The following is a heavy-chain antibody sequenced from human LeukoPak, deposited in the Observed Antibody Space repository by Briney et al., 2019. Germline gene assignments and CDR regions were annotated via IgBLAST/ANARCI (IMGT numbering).Heavy chain of an antibody. CDR3: ARSEDCSGGSCYTVTPPDY. J-gene: IGHJ4*02. D-gene: IGHD2-15*01. Sequence: SSQTLSLPCTVSGVSISSGGYYWSWLRQHPGKGLEWIGYIYYSGSTYYNPSLKSRVTISVDTSKNQFSLKLSSVTAVDTAVYYCARSEDCSGGSCYTVTPPDYWGQGTLVTVSS. V-gene: IGHV4-31*03. CDR1: GVSISSGGYY. CDR2: IYYSGST.